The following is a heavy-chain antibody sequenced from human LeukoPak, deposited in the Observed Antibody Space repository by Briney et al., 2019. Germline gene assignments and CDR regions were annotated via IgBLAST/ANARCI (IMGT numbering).Heavy chain of an antibody. Sequence: PGPSLRLSWAASGFTSSSNAIGWVRQAPGEGLGWVSAISPGGSPYYPDSVKGGSPISRDNAKNKLYLQMNSLRAEDTAVYYCVKRELYIVATTWGQGTLVTVSS. CDR3: VKRELYIVATT. J-gene: IGHJ5*02. D-gene: IGHD5-12*01. V-gene: IGHV3-23*01. CDR2: ISPGGSP. CDR1: GFTSSSNA.